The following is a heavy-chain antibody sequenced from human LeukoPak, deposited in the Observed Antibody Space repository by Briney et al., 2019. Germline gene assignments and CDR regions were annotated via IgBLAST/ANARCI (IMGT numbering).Heavy chain of an antibody. D-gene: IGHD1-26*01. J-gene: IGHJ4*02. Sequence: GGSLRLSCAASGFTVSTYWMAWVRQAPGKGLEWVANIKGDESARHQADSVKGRFTISRDNAQNSVYLQMSTLRGEDTAVYYCARDVGGSLDYWGKGTLVTVSS. CDR3: ARDVGGSLDY. CDR1: GFTVSTYW. V-gene: IGHV3-7*01. CDR2: IKGDESAR.